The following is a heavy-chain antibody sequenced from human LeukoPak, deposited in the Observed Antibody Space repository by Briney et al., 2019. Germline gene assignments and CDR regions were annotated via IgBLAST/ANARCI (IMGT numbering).Heavy chain of an antibody. CDR1: GYTFTSYY. V-gene: IGHV1-24*01. CDR3: ARHDWFDP. CDR2: FDPEDGET. Sequence: ASVKVSCKASGYTFTSYYMHWVRQAPGKGLEWMGGFDPEDGETIYAQKFQGRVTMTEDTSTDTAYMELSSLRAEDTAVYYCARHDWFDPWGQGTLVTVSS. J-gene: IGHJ5*02. D-gene: IGHD3-3*01.